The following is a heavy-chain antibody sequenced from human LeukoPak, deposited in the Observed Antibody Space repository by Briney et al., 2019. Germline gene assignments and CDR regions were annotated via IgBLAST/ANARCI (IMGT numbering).Heavy chain of an antibody. J-gene: IGHJ4*02. V-gene: IGHV4-61*02. D-gene: IGHD1-26*01. CDR2: IYTSGST. CDR1: GGSISSSSYY. Sequence: SETLSLTCTVSGGSISSSSYYWTWIRQPAGKRLKWIGRIYTSGSTNYNPSLKSRVTISIDASKNQFSLRLSSVTAADTAVYYCTRGGELMNFWGQGTLVTVSS. CDR3: TRGGELMNF.